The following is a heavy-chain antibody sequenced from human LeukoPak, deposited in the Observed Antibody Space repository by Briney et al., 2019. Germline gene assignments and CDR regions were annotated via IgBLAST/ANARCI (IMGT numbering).Heavy chain of an antibody. CDR2: ISSSSNNI. V-gene: IGHV3-21*06. CDR3: TRGGGSGRFRRVFDY. J-gene: IGHJ4*02. D-gene: IGHD2-15*01. CDR1: GFIFSNYI. Sequence: GGSLRLSCTASGFIFSNYIMNWVRQAPGKGLEWVSSISSSSNNIDYADLVKGRFTISRDNTKNSLYLQMNSLRAEDTAVYFCTRGGGSGRFRRVFDYWGQGTLVTVSS.